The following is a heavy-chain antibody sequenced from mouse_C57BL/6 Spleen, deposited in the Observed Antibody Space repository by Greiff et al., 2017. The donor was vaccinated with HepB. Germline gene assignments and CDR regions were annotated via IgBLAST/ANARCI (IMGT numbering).Heavy chain of an antibody. CDR1: GYTFTDYY. J-gene: IGHJ2*01. D-gene: IGHD2-5*01. V-gene: IGHV1-19*01. CDR2: INPYNGGT. CDR3: ARRDSKYYFDY. Sequence: VQLQQSGPVLVKPGASVKMSCKASGYTFTDYYMNWVKQSHGKSLEWIGVINPYNGGTSYNQKFKGKATLTVDKSSSTAYMELNSLTSEDSAVYYCARRDSKYYFDYWGQGTTLTVSS.